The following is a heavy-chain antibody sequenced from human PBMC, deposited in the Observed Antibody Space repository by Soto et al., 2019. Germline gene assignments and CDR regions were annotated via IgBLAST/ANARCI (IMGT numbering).Heavy chain of an antibody. J-gene: IGHJ4*02. D-gene: IGHD3-16*02. CDR3: ARSFADADNYRTLGY. CDR1: GFTFSSYA. CDR2: ISYDGSRQ. Sequence: QVQLVESGGGVVQPGRSLRLSCEASGFTFSSYAIHWVRQAPGKGLEWVAAISYDGSRQYYADSVKGRYTISRDNSKNTLYVQMNSLRAEDTAVYYCARSFADADNYRTLGYWGQGTLVTVS. V-gene: IGHV3-30-3*01.